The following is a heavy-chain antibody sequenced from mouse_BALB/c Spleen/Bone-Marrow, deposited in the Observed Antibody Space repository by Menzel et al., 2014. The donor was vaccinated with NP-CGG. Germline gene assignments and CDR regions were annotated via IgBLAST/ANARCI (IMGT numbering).Heavy chain of an antibody. Sequence: EVKLMESGAELVKPGASVKLSCTASGFNIKDTYMHWVKQRPEQGLEWIGRIDPANGNTKYGPKFQGKATITADTSSNTAYLQLSSLTSEDTAVYYCAKYGGLRYAMDYWGQGTSVTVSS. CDR1: GFNIKDTY. CDR2: IDPANGNT. D-gene: IGHD2-4*01. V-gene: IGHV14-3*02. CDR3: AKYGGLRYAMDY. J-gene: IGHJ4*01.